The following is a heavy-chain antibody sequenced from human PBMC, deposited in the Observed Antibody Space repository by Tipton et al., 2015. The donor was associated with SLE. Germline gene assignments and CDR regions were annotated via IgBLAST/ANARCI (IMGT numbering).Heavy chain of an antibody. Sequence: TLSLTCIVSGDSLIKYYWNWFRQSPGKRLEWIGYVFYTGSTNYNPSFKSRVTISVDTSNNQFSLRLSSVTPADTAVYYCARDAAVAGHFDYWGQGKLVTVSS. V-gene: IGHV4-59*01. CDR1: GDSLIKYY. J-gene: IGHJ4*02. CDR2: VFYTGST. D-gene: IGHD6-19*01. CDR3: ARDAAVAGHFDY.